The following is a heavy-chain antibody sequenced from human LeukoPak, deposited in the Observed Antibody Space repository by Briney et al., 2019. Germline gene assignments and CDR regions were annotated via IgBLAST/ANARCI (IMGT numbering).Heavy chain of an antibody. D-gene: IGHD3-22*01. J-gene: IGHJ4*02. Sequence: GGSLRLSCAASGFTFSSYSMNWVRQAPGKGLEWVSFISSSSSYIYYADSVKGRFTISRDNAKNSLYLQMNSLRAEDTAVYYCARLLDYDSIRDYWGQGTLVTVSS. CDR3: ARLLDYDSIRDY. CDR1: GFTFSSYS. CDR2: ISSSSSYI. V-gene: IGHV3-21*01.